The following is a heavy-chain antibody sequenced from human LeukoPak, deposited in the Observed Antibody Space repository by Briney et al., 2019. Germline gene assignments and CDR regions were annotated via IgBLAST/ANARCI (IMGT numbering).Heavy chain of an antibody. D-gene: IGHD3-16*01. CDR1: GGSISGYY. Sequence: PSETLSLTCTVSGGSISGYYWTWIRQPPGKGLDWVANIYNSGTSNYNPSLRSRLTISVDTSKNQVSLRLTSVTAADTAIYYCARHFGSTQDYFDFWGRASWSPSPQ. CDR2: IYNSGTS. V-gene: IGHV4-59*08. CDR3: ARHFGSTQDYFDF. J-gene: IGHJ4*02.